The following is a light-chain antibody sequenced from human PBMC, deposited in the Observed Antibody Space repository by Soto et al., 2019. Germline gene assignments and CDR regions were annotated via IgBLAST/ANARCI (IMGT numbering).Light chain of an antibody. J-gene: IGKJ1*01. CDR2: DAS. CDR1: QSLSSGY. V-gene: IGKV3-20*01. Sequence: EIVLTQSPGTLSLSPGERATLSCRASQSLSSGYLAWYQQKFGQAPRLLIYDASRRATGIPDRFSGSGSGTDFTLTISRLEPEDFAVYYCQQYQNSPRTFGQGTKVDIK. CDR3: QQYQNSPRT.